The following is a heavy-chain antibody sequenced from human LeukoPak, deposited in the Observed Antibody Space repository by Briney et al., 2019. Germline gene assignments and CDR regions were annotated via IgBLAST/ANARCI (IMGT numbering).Heavy chain of an antibody. V-gene: IGHV3-74*01. J-gene: IGHJ3*02. CDR2: INSDGMET. CDR3: ARVLSGYYVVLDI. Sequence: GGSLRLSCAASGLTFSNYWMHWVRQAPGKGLEWVSRINSDGMETSYADSVKGRFTVSRDNAKNTLFLQLNSLRTEDTAVYYCARVLSGYYVVLDIWGQGTMVTVSS. D-gene: IGHD3-3*01. CDR1: GLTFSNYW.